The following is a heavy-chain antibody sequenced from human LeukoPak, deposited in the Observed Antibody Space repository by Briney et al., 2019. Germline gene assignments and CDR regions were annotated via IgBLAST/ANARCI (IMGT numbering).Heavy chain of an antibody. CDR1: GGSFSGYY. V-gene: IGHV4-34*01. D-gene: IGHD3-10*01. CDR3: ARGRWFRWTYYYYMDV. J-gene: IGHJ6*03. Sequence: SETLSLTCAVYGGSFSGYYWSWIRQPPGKGLEWIGEINHSGGTNYNPSLKSRVTISVDTSKNQFSLKLSSVTAADTAVYYCARGRWFRWTYYYYMDVWGKGTTVTVSS. CDR2: INHSGGT.